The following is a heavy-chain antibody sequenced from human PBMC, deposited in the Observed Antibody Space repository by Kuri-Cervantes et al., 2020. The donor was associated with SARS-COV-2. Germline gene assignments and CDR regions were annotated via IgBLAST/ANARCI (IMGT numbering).Heavy chain of an antibody. Sequence: LSLTCTVSGGSISSASYHWNWIRQPAGKRLEWIGRVYVSGTTSYNPSPKSRLTISTDTSRNQFSLRLNSVTAADTAVYYCARDRKTVGWYFDLWGRGTLVTVSS. CDR1: GGSISSASYH. CDR2: VYVSGTT. D-gene: IGHD4-11*01. CDR3: ARDRKTVGWYFDL. J-gene: IGHJ2*01. V-gene: IGHV4-61*02.